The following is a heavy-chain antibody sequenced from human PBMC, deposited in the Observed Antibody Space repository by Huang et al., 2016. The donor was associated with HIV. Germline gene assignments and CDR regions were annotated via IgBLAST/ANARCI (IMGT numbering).Heavy chain of an antibody. D-gene: IGHD6-19*01. J-gene: IGHJ4*02. V-gene: IGHV1-24*01. CDR2: CVPEDGET. Sequence: QVQLVQSGAEVKKPGASVKVSCKVSGHTLTEFSMPWVGQAPGKGLEWMGGCVPEDGETIYAQKFQGRVSMTEDTSTDTAYMELSSLRSEDTAVYYCATGRPLVAVDGALDYWGQGTLITVSS. CDR3: ATGRPLVAVDGALDY. CDR1: GHTLTEFS.